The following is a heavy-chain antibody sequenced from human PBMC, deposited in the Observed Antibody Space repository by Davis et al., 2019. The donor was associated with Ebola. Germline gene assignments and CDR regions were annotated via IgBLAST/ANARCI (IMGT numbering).Heavy chain of an antibody. Sequence: SETLSLTCTVSGGSISSYYWSWIRQHPGKGLEWIGYLYYSGSTYYNPSLKSRVTISVDTSKNQFSLKLSSVTAADTAVYYCARDHGYSYGYVDYYYYGMDVWGQGTTVTVSS. CDR1: GGSISSYY. J-gene: IGHJ6*02. V-gene: IGHV4-59*01. CDR3: ARDHGYSYGYVDYYYYGMDV. CDR2: LYYSGST. D-gene: IGHD5-18*01.